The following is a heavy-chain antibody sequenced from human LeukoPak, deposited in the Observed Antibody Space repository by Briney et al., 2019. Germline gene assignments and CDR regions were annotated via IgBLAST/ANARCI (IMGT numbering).Heavy chain of an antibody. J-gene: IGHJ4*02. CDR3: GSVFDY. V-gene: IGHV3-74*01. CDR2: INTDGSST. Sequence: GGSLRLSCAATGFTFSSYWMHWVRQAPGKGLVWVSRINTDGSSTSYADSVKGRFTISRDNAKNTAYLQMNSLRAEDTAVYYCGSVFDYWGQGTLVTVSS. D-gene: IGHD3-10*01. CDR1: GFTFSSYW.